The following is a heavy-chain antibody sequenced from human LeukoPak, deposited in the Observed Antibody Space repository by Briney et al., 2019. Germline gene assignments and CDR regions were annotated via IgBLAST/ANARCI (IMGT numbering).Heavy chain of an antibody. CDR3: ARYGFVVVPTDMDPYYYYYLDV. Sequence: GGSLRLSCVASGFDFSEYSLNWVRQAPGKGGEWVSYITSRSGSVYYTDSVKGRFTISRDNDNTSLYLHMNSLRAEDTAVYYCARYGFVVVPTDMDPYYYYYLDVWGKGTSVTVSS. CDR2: ITSRSGSV. CDR1: GFDFSEYS. V-gene: IGHV3-48*04. D-gene: IGHD2-2*01. J-gene: IGHJ6*03.